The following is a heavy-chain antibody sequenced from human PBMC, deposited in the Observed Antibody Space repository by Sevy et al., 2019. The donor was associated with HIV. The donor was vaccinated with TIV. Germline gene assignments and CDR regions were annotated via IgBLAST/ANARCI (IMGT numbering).Heavy chain of an antibody. CDR1: GFTFDDYA. CDR3: AKGGPVTNVNYYYYYGMDV. D-gene: IGHD4-17*01. J-gene: IGHJ6*02. CDR2: ISWDGGST. Sequence: QLGGSLRLSCAASGFTFDDYAMHWVRQAPGKGLEWVSLISWDGGSTYYADSVKGRFTISRDNSKNSLYLQMNSLRAEDTALYYCAKGGPVTNVNYYYYYGMDVWGQGTTVTVSS. V-gene: IGHV3-43D*03.